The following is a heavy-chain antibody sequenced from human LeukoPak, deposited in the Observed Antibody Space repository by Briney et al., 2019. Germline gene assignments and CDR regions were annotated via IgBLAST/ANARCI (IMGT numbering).Heavy chain of an antibody. CDR2: ISYDGNKK. D-gene: IGHD1-1*01. V-gene: IGHV3-30*18. Sequence: GGSLRLSCAASGFTLRYYGMHWVRQAPGKGLEWVSVISYDGNKKYYSDSVRGRFTIFRDNSKNALYLQMNSLRAEDTAMYYCAKDFLDTEQRNYNFYRMDVWGPGTTVTVSS. CDR1: GFTLRYYG. CDR3: AKDFLDTEQRNYNFYRMDV. J-gene: IGHJ6*02.